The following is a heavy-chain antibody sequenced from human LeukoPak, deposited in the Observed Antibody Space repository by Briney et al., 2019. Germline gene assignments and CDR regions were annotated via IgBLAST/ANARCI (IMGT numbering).Heavy chain of an antibody. CDR1: GFAFSSYE. CDR3: ARGLPVDY. J-gene: IGHJ4*02. CDR2: ISSTSSAI. Sequence: GGSLRLSCAASGFAFSSYEMNWVRQAPGKGLEWLSYISSTSSAIDYADSVKGRFTVSRDNAKNSLYLQMDSLRAEDTALYYCARGLPVDYWGQGTLVTVSS. V-gene: IGHV3-48*03.